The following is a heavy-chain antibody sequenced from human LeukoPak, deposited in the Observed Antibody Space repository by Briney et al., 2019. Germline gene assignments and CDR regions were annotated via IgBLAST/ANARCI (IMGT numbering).Heavy chain of an antibody. J-gene: IGHJ5*02. CDR2: INHSGST. V-gene: IGHV4-34*01. CDR3: TRERSTPGIYWFDP. CDR1: GESFSAYS. Sequence: PSETLSLICAVYGESFSAYSWNWIRQSPGKGLEWIGEINHSGSTNYNPSLKSRVTISVDTSKNQTSKRQFSLKLNSVTAADTAVYYCTRERSTPGIYWFDPWGRGSLVTVSS. D-gene: IGHD2-15*01.